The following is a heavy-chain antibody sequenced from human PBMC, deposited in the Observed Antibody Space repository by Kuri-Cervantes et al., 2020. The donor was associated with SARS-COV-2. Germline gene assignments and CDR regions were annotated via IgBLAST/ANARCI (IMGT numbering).Heavy chain of an antibody. V-gene: IGHV3-23*01. CDR3: AKDGELEWSPHYYYYYMDV. J-gene: IGHJ6*03. CDR2: IRGSGGST. CDR1: GFALTNYV. D-gene: IGHD3-3*01. Sequence: GESLKISCAASGFALTNYVMNWVRQAPGKGLEWVSSIRGSGGSTYYADSVKGRFTISRDNSKNTLYLQMNSLRAEDTAVYYCAKDGELEWSPHYYYYYMDVWGEGTTVTVSS.